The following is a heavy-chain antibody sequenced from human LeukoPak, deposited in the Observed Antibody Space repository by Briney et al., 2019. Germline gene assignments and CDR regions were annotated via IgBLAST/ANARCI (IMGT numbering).Heavy chain of an antibody. V-gene: IGHV3-21*01. CDR3: ARVRAMDAFDI. Sequence: GGSLRLSCAASGFTFSSYSMNWVRQAPGKGLEWVSSISSSSSYIYYADSVKGRFTISRDNAKNSLYLQMNSLRAEDTAVYYRARVRAMDAFDIWGQGTMVTVSS. CDR1: GFTFSSYS. D-gene: IGHD5-18*01. CDR2: ISSSSSYI. J-gene: IGHJ3*02.